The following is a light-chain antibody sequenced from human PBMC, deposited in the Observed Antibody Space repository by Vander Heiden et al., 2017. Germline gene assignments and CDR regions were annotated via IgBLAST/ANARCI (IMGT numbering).Light chain of an antibody. V-gene: IGKV3-11*01. CDR1: QSVRSY. CDR3: QQRSNWIT. CDR2: DAS. J-gene: IGKJ5*01. Sequence: EFVLTQSPATLSLSPGERATLSCRASQSVRSYLVWYQQKPGQAPRLLIYDASNRATGIPARFSGSGSGKDFTLTISSLEPEDFAVYCLQQRSNWITFAQGTQLEIK.